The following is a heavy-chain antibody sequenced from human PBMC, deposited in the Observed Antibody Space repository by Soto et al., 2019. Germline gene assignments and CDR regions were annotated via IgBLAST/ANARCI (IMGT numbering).Heavy chain of an antibody. D-gene: IGHD2-8*01. CDR3: AGAGYCTHGVCYAYHYYGMDV. Sequence: VKVSCKASGYTFTSYGISWVRQAPGRGRELMGWISAYNGNTNYAKKLQGRVAMTTDTSTSTAYMELRSLRSEDTALYYCAGAGYCTHGVCYAYHYYGMDVWGQGTPVTV. CDR2: ISAYNGNT. CDR1: GYTFTSYG. V-gene: IGHV1-18*04. J-gene: IGHJ6*02.